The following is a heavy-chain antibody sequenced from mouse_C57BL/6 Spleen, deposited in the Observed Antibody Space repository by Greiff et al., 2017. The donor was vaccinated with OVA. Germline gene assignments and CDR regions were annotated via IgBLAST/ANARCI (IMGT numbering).Heavy chain of an antibody. CDR2: INPNNGGT. Sequence: VHVKQSGPELVKPGASVKIPCKASGYTFTDYNMDWVKQSHGKSLEWIGDINPNNGGTIYNQKFKGKATLTVDKSSSTAYMELRSLTSEDTAVYYCARRSSEGFAYWGQGTLVTVSA. CDR1: GYTFTDYN. D-gene: IGHD1-1*01. V-gene: IGHV1-18*01. CDR3: ARRSSEGFAY. J-gene: IGHJ3*01.